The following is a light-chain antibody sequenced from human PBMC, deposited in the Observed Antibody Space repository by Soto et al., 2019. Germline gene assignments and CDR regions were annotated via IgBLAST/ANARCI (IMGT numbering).Light chain of an antibody. Sequence: EIVMTQSPATLSVSPGERATLSCRASQTISSNLGWYQQKPGQAPRLLIYAASTSATGIPTRFSGSGSGTEFTLTISSLQSEDCAVYYCQQYDKWPITFGPGTKVDIK. CDR3: QQYDKWPIT. V-gene: IGKV3-15*01. CDR2: AAS. CDR1: QTISSN. J-gene: IGKJ3*01.